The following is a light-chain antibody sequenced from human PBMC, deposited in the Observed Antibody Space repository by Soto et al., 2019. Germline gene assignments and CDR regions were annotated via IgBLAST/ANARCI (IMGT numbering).Light chain of an antibody. J-gene: IGKJ2*01. CDR2: GAS. CDR3: QQYNNWPLT. CDR1: QSVSSS. Sequence: DIVMTQSPATLSVSPGERATLSCRASQSVSSSLAWYQQKPGQAPRLLIYGASTRATGIPARFSGSGSGTEFTLTISSLQSEDFALYYCQQYNNWPLTFGQGTKLEI. V-gene: IGKV3-15*01.